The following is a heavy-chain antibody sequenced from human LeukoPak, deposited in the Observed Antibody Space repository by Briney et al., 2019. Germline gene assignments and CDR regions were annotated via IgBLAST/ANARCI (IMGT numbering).Heavy chain of an antibody. D-gene: IGHD2-2*01. J-gene: IGHJ4*02. CDR2: LSANGGTT. CDR3: VKDLYKGDSASWYFFHY. Sequence: PRGSLRLSCSASGFIISDYAMHWVRRAPGKGLEYVSALSANGGTTYYADSVKGRFTISRDTSKNTLYLQVSSLRAEDTAMYHCVKDLYKGDSASWYFFHYWGQGTLVTVSS. CDR1: GFIISDYA. V-gene: IGHV3-64D*06.